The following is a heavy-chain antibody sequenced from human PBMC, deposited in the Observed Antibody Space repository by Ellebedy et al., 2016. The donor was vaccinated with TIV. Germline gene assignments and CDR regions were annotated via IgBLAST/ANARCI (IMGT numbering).Heavy chain of an antibody. J-gene: IGHJ4*02. D-gene: IGHD6-19*01. Sequence: GGSLRLSCAASGFTFSNYVMHWVRQAPGKGLEWVAVIPYDGSNKYYADSVKGRSTISRDNSNNTLYLQMNSLRAEDAAVYYCARDQQWLVFDYWGQGTLVTVSS. CDR1: GFTFSNYV. CDR3: ARDQQWLVFDY. V-gene: IGHV3-30-3*01. CDR2: IPYDGSNK.